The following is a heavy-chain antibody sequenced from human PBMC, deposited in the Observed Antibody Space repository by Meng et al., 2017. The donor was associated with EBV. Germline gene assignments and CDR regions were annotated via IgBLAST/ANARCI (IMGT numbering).Heavy chain of an antibody. CDR1: GGPFRYYA. CDR3: ASEPGRGYTPDY. V-gene: IGHV1-69*01. Sequence: VQLVQSAAEVKKPGSSVKVSCKTSGGPFRYYAISWVRQAPGQGLEWLGGFLPRLGAPNYAQKFHGRVKITADESTSTHYMDLSSLRSEDTAIYYCASEPGRGYTPDYWGQGTLVTVSS. J-gene: IGHJ4*02. D-gene: IGHD3-10*01. CDR2: FLPRLGAP.